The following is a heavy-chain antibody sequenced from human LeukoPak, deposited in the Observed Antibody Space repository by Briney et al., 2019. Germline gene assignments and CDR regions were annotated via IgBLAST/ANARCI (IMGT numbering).Heavy chain of an antibody. CDR1: GFTFSSYA. CDR3: AKAENCGGDCAQFDY. Sequence: GGSLRLSCAASGFTFSSYAVSWVRQAPGKGLEWVSAISGSGGSTYYADSVKGRFTFSRDNSKNTVYLQMNSLSAEDTAVYYCAKAENCGGDCAQFDYWGQGTLVTVSS. CDR2: ISGSGGST. D-gene: IGHD2-21*02. J-gene: IGHJ4*02. V-gene: IGHV3-23*01.